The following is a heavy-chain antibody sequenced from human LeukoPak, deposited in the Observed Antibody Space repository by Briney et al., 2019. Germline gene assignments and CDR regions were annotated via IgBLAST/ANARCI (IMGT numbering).Heavy chain of an antibody. CDR3: AREGVVVPAAMTGFDP. D-gene: IGHD2-2*01. V-gene: IGHV4-30-4*01. CDR2: IYYSGST. CDR1: GGSIRSGDYY. J-gene: IGHJ5*02. Sequence: PSETLSLTCTVSGGSIRSGDYYWSWIRQPPGKGLDWIGYIYYSGSTYYNPSLKSRVTISVDTSQNQFSLKLSSVTAADTAVYYCAREGVVVPAAMTGFDPRGQGTLVTVSS.